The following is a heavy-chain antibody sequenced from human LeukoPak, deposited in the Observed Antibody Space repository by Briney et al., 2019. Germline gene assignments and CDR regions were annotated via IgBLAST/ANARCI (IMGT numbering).Heavy chain of an antibody. J-gene: IGHJ4*02. CDR1: GGTFSSYA. V-gene: IGHV1-69*13. CDR2: IIPIFGTA. CDR3: AAPRDYYGSGGHDY. D-gene: IGHD3-10*01. Sequence: SVKVSCKASGGTFSSYAISWVRQAPGQGLEWMGGIIPIFGTANYAQKFQGRVTITADESTSTAYMELSSLRSEDTAVYYCAAPRDYYGSGGHDYWGQGTLVTVSS.